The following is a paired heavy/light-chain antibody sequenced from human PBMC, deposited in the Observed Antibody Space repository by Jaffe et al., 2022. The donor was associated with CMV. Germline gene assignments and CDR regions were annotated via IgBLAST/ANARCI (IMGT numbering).Light chain of an antibody. CDR3: SSYTSSSTLEV. Sequence: QSALTQPASVSGSPGQSITISCTGTSSDVGGYNYVSWYQQHPGKAPKLMIYDVSNRPSGVSNRFSGSKSGNTASLTISGLQAEDEADYYCSSYTSSSTLEVFGTGTKVTVL. J-gene: IGLJ1*01. V-gene: IGLV2-14*03. CDR2: DVS. CDR1: SSDVGGYNY.
Heavy chain of an antibody. V-gene: IGHV4-4*07. CDR1: GGSISSYY. CDR2: IYTSGST. Sequence: QVQLQESGPGLVKPSETLSLTCTVSGGSISSYYWSWIRQPAGKGLEWIGRIYTSGSTNYNPSLKSRVTMSVDTSKNQFSLKLSSVTAADTAVYYCARGGRDCSSTSCYWYYYYYGMDVWGQGTTVTVSS. J-gene: IGHJ6*02. CDR3: ARGGRDCSSTSCYWYYYYYGMDV. D-gene: IGHD2-2*01.